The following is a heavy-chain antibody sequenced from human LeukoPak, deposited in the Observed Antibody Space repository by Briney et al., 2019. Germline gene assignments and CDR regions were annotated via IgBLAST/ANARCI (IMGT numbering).Heavy chain of an antibody. CDR2: ISYDGSNK. Sequence: GGSLRLSCAASGFTVSSNYMSWVRQAPGKGLEWVAVISYDGSNKYYADSVKGRFTISRDNSKNTLYLQMNSLRAEDTAVYYCAKDQSGSAYYYYGMDVWGQGTTVTVSS. J-gene: IGHJ6*02. CDR3: AKDQSGSAYYYYGMDV. V-gene: IGHV3-30*18. CDR1: GFTVSSNY. D-gene: IGHD3-10*01.